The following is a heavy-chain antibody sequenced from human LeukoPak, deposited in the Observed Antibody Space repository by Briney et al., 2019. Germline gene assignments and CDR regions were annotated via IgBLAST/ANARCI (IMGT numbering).Heavy chain of an antibody. Sequence: GGSLRLSCAASGFTFSSNAMSWVRQAPGKGLEWVTVISASGGNTYYADSVNGRFTISRDNSKNTLYLQMSSLRAEDTAVYYCAKPKDNSLYCFDYWGQGTLVTVSS. CDR3: AKPKDNSLYCFDY. J-gene: IGHJ4*02. V-gene: IGHV3-23*01. D-gene: IGHD1-20*01. CDR1: GFTFSSNA. CDR2: ISASGGNT.